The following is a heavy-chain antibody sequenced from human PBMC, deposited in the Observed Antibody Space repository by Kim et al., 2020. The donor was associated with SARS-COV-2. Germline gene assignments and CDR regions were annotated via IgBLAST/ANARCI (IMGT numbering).Heavy chain of an antibody. V-gene: IGHV4-39*07. CDR3: ASLPGYSSGWYDY. J-gene: IGHJ4*02. Sequence: NPSLKSRVTISVDTSKNQFSLKLSSVTAADTAVYYCASLPGYSSGWYDYWGQGTLVTVSS. D-gene: IGHD6-19*01.